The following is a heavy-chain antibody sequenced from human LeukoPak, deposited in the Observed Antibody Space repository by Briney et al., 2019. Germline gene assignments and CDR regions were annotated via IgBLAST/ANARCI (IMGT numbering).Heavy chain of an antibody. Sequence: GGSLTLSCAASAFTFSSFGLTWVRQAPGQGLEWFFDINSSGTSTYYADSVKGRFTISRDNSKNTLYLQMNSLRAEDTAVYYCAIGPQLEGLGYSYYYMDVWGKGTTVTISS. CDR3: AIGPQLEGLGYSYYYMDV. D-gene: IGHD3/OR15-3a*01. CDR2: INSSGTST. V-gene: IGHV3-23*01. CDR1: AFTFSSFG. J-gene: IGHJ6*03.